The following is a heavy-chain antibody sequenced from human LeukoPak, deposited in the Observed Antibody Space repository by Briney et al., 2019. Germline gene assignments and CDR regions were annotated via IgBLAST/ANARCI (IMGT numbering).Heavy chain of an antibody. CDR1: GGSISSYY. V-gene: IGHV4-59*12. Sequence: KTSETLSLTCTVSGGSISSYYWSWIRQPPGKGLEWIGYVYYNGSTNYNPSLKSRVTISVDTSKNQFSLKLSSVTAADTAVYYCARGEVGANYYFDYWRQGTLVTVSS. J-gene: IGHJ4*02. CDR3: ARGEVGANYYFDY. CDR2: VYYNGST. D-gene: IGHD1-26*01.